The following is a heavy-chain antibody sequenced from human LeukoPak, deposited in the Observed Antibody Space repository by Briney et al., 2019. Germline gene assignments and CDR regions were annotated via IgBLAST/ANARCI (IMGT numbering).Heavy chain of an antibody. CDR1: GFTFSSYA. CDR3: ARDGGYSYTGMDV. Sequence: GGSLRLSCAASGFTFSSYAMHWVRQAPGKGLEWVAVISYDGSNKYYADSVKGRFTISRDNSKNTLYLQMNSLRAEDTAVYYCARDGGYSYTGMDVWGQGTTVTVSS. D-gene: IGHD5-18*01. CDR2: ISYDGSNK. V-gene: IGHV3-30*04. J-gene: IGHJ6*02.